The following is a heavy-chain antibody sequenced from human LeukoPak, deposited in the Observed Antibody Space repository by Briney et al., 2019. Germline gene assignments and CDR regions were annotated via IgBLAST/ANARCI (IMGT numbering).Heavy chain of an antibody. CDR2: IKCDGSEK. CDR1: GFTFSSSW. CDR3: AKDGSYYFDY. Sequence: GGSLRLSCAASGFTFSSSWMHWVCQAPEKGLEWVADIKCDGSEKYYVDSVKGRLTISRDNAKNSLYLQMNSLRAEDTAVYYCAKDGSYYFDYWGQGTLVTVSS. V-gene: IGHV3-52*01. J-gene: IGHJ4*02.